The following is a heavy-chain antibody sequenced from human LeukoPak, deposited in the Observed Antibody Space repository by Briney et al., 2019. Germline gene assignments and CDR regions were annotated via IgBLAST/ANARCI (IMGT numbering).Heavy chain of an antibody. V-gene: IGHV1-69*05. CDR1: GGTFSSYA. Sequence: AAVNVSCKASGGTFSSYAISWVRQAPGKGLDWMGGIIPIFGTANYAQKFQGRVTITTDESTSTAYMELSSLRSEDTAVYYCARHLEVGATYYYMDVWGKGTTVTVSS. J-gene: IGHJ6*03. D-gene: IGHD1-26*01. CDR2: IIPIFGTA. CDR3: ARHLEVGATYYYMDV.